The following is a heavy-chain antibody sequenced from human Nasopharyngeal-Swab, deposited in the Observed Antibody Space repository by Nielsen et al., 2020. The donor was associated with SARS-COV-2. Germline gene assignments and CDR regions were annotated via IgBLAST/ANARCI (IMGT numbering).Heavy chain of an antibody. V-gene: IGHV3-30*18. D-gene: IGHD3-10*01. CDR1: GFTFSSYG. Sequence: GGSLRLSCAASGFTFSSYGMHWVRQAPGKGLERVAVISYDGSNKYYADSVKGRFTISRDNSKNTLYLQMNSLRAEDTAVYYCAKEPGVLWFGELFSYGMDVWGQGTTVTVSS. CDR2: ISYDGSNK. J-gene: IGHJ6*02. CDR3: AKEPGVLWFGELFSYGMDV.